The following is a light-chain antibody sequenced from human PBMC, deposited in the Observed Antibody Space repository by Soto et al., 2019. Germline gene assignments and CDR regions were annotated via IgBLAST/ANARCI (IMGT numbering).Light chain of an antibody. Sequence: DIVMTQSPLSLPVTPGEPASISCRASQSLLHTDGYNYLDWYLQKPGQSPQLLIYLGSNRASGVPDRFSGSGSGTDFTLKISRVEAGDVGVYYCMQALHTPLTFRGATKVDIK. CDR2: LGS. V-gene: IGKV2-28*01. J-gene: IGKJ4*01. CDR1: QSLLHTDGYNY. CDR3: MQALHTPLT.